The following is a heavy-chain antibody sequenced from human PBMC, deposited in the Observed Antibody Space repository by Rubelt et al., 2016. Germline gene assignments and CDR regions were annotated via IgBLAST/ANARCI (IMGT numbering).Heavy chain of an antibody. CDR2: INPSGGST. CDR3: ARVGFYYDSGSYVD. CDR1: GYTFTSYY. J-gene: IGHJ4*02. Sequence: QVQLVQSGAEVKKPGASVKVSCKAPGYTFTSYYMHWVRQAPGQGLEWMGIINPSGGSTTYAQKFQGRVTMTRDTSTSTVYMDLSSLRWEDTAVYYCARVGFYYDSGSYVDWGQGTLVTVSS. V-gene: IGHV1-46*01. D-gene: IGHD3-10*01.